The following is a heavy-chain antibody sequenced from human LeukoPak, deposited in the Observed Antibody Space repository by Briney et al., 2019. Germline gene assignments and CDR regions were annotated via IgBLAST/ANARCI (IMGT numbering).Heavy chain of an antibody. J-gene: IGHJ4*02. CDR1: GFTFSNAW. Sequence: GGSLRLSCAASGFTFSNAWMSWVRQAPGKGLEWVGRIKSKTDGGTTYYAAPVKGRFTISRDDSKNTLYLQMSSLKAEDTAVYYCTTDLYYYDSSGYPRDYWGQGTLVTVSS. CDR3: TTDLYYYDSSGYPRDY. V-gene: IGHV3-15*01. D-gene: IGHD3-22*01. CDR2: IKSKTDGGTT.